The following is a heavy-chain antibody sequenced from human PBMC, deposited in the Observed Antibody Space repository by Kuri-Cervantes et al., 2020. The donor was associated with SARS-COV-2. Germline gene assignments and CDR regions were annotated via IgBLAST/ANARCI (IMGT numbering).Heavy chain of an antibody. CDR3: ARVLGYRSGLSCFSEDP. J-gene: IGHJ5*02. Sequence: ASVKVSCKASGYTFTGYYVHWVRQAPGQGLEWLGWINPNSGGTNYAQKLQGRVTITRDTSASTVYMELSRLRSDDTAVYYCARVLGYRSGLSCFSEDPWSQGTLVTVSS. CDR1: GYTFTGYY. D-gene: IGHD2-15*01. CDR2: INPNSGGT. V-gene: IGHV1-2*02.